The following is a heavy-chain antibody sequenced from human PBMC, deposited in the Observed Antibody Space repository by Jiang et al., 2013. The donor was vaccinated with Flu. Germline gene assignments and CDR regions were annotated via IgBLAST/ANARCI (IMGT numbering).Heavy chain of an antibody. Sequence: GSGLVKPSETLSLTCTVSGGSISSSSYYWGWIRQPPGKGLEWIGSIYYSGSTYYNPSLKSRVTISVDTSKNQFSLKLSSVTAADTAVYYCARQENYYGSGRYTGAFDIWG. J-gene: IGHJ3*02. CDR3: ARQENYYGSGRYTGAFDI. CDR1: GGSISSSSYY. D-gene: IGHD3-10*01. V-gene: IGHV4-39*01. CDR2: IYYSGST.